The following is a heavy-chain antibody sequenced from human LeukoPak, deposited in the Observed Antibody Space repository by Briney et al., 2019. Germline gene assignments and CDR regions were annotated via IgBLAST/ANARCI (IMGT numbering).Heavy chain of an antibody. CDR1: GFTFSSYS. V-gene: IGHV3-48*01. CDR2: ISSSSSTI. CDR3: ARRGSYSSGWYVYFQH. D-gene: IGHD6-19*01. Sequence: GGSLRLSCAASGFTFSSYSMNWVRQAPGKGLEWVSYISSSSSTIYYADSVKGRFTISRDNAKNSLYLQMNSLRAEDTAVYYCARRGSYSSGWYVYFQHWGQGTLVTVSS. J-gene: IGHJ1*01.